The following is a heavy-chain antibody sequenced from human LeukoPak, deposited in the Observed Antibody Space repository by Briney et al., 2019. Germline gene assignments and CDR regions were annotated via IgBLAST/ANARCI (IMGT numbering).Heavy chain of an antibody. CDR2: IKQDGSEK. J-gene: IGHJ6*03. CDR3: ARDNGYYYYYYMDV. V-gene: IGHV3-7*01. CDR1: GFTFSSYW. Sequence: GGSLRLSCAASGFTFSSYWMSWVRQAPGKGLEWVANIKQDGSEKYYVDSVKGRFTISRDNARNSLYLQMNSLRAEDTAVYYCARDNGYYYYYYMDVWGKGTTVTVSS. D-gene: IGHD2-8*01.